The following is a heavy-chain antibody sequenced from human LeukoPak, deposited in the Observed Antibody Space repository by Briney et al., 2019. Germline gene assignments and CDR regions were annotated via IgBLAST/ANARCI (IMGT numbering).Heavy chain of an antibody. J-gene: IGHJ4*02. CDR2: INHSGST. CDR1: GGSFSGYY. V-gene: IGHV4-34*01. Sequence: SKTLSLTCAVYGGSFSGYYWSWIRQPPGKGLEWIGEINHSGSTNYNPSLKSRVTISVDTSKNQFSLKLSSVTAADTAVYYCASGTGGYDSAFDYWGQGTLVTVSS. CDR3: ASGTGGYDSAFDY. D-gene: IGHD5-12*01.